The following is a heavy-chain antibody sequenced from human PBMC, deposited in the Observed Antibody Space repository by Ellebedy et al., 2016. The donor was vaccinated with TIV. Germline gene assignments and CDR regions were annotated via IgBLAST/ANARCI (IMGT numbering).Heavy chain of an antibody. CDR1: RFSFSSYW. CDR2: MRDEGSEK. D-gene: IGHD4-17*01. CDR3: ATDGSYGDYRSPTHAFVM. Sequence: GESLKISCAASRFSFSSYWMSWVRQAPGKGLEWVANMRDEGSEKYYVESVRGRFTISRDNAKNSLYLQMNSLRGEDTAVYYCATDGSYGDYRSPTHAFVMWGQGTLVTVSS. V-gene: IGHV3-7*01. J-gene: IGHJ3*02.